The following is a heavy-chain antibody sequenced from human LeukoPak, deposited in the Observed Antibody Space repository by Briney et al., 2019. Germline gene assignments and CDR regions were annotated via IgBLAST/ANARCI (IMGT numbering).Heavy chain of an antibody. D-gene: IGHD6-13*01. CDR1: GFTFSSYS. J-gene: IGHJ6*03. CDR3: ARDRSTSSSWDMYYYYYYYMDV. V-gene: IGHV3-21*01. CDR2: ISSSSSYI. Sequence: GGSLRLSCAASGFTFSSYSMNWVRQAPGKGLEWVSSISSSSSYIYYADSVKGRFTISRDNAKNSLYLQMNSLRAEDTAVYYCARDRSTSSSWDMYYYYYYYMDVWGKGTTVTVSS.